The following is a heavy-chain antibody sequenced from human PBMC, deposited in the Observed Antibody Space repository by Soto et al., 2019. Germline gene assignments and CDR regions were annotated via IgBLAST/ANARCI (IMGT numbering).Heavy chain of an antibody. Sequence: QVQLQESGPGLVKPSQTLSLTCTVSGGSISSGDYYWSWIRQPPGKGLEWIGYIYYSGSTYYNPSLKSRVTISVDTSKNQFSLKLSSVTAADTAVYYCARAGGDDSSGWYDWGAFDIWGQGTMVTVSS. V-gene: IGHV4-30-4*01. CDR2: IYYSGST. J-gene: IGHJ3*02. CDR1: GGSISSGDYY. D-gene: IGHD6-19*01. CDR3: ARAGGDDSSGWYDWGAFDI.